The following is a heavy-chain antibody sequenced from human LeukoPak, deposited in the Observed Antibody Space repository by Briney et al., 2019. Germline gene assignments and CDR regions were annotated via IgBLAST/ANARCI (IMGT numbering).Heavy chain of an antibody. CDR1: GFTVSSNY. CDR2: IYSGGST. J-gene: IGHJ4*02. CDR3: ASSPYYYGSVSPFDY. D-gene: IGHD3-10*01. Sequence: GGSLRLSCAASGFTVSSNYMSWVRQAPGKGLEWVSVIYSGGSTYYADSVKGRFTISRDNSKNTLYLQMNSLRAEDTAVYYCASSPYYYGSVSPFDYWGQGTLVTVSS. V-gene: IGHV3-53*01.